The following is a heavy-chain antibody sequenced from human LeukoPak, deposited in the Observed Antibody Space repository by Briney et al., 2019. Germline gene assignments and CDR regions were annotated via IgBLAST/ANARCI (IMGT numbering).Heavy chain of an antibody. D-gene: IGHD3-22*01. V-gene: IGHV1-2*02. Sequence: ASVKVSCKASGYTFTGYYMHWVRQAPGQGLEWMGWINPNSGGTNYAQKFQGRVTMTRDTSISTAYMELSRLRSDDTAVYYCARGRTLTYYYDSSGYRTWGQGTLVTVSS. CDR1: GYTFTGYY. J-gene: IGHJ5*02. CDR3: ARGRTLTYYYDSSGYRT. CDR2: INPNSGGT.